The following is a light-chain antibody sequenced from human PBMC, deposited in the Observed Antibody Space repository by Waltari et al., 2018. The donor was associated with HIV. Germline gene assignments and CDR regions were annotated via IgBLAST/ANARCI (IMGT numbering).Light chain of an antibody. J-gene: IGLJ3*02. CDR3: STWDDGLDGPV. Sequence: QSVLTQPPSASGTPGQRVPISCSGRSSHIGNKTVNWYQQLPGTAPKLLIYTDNQRRSGVPDRFSGSKSDTSASLAISGLQSEDEADYYCSTWDDGLDGPVFGGGTKLTVL. CDR1: SSHIGNKT. CDR2: TDN. V-gene: IGLV1-44*01.